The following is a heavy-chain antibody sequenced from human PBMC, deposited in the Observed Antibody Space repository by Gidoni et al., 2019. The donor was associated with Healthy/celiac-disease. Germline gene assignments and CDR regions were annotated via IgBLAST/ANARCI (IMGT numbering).Heavy chain of an antibody. CDR2: INPNSGGT. J-gene: IGHJ4*02. CDR1: GYTFSGYY. Sequence: QVQLVQSGAEVKKPGASVKVSCKASGYTFSGYYIQWVRQAPGQGLEWMGWINPNSGGTNYAQKFQGRVTMTSDTSISTASMELSRLRSDDTAVYYCARGLWEVHSGFEDHYYFDYWGQGTLVAVSS. D-gene: IGHD5-12*01. V-gene: IGHV1-2*02. CDR3: ARGLWEVHSGFEDHYYFDY.